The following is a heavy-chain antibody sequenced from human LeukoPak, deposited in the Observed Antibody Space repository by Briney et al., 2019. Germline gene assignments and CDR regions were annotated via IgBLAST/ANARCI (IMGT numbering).Heavy chain of an antibody. J-gene: IGHJ4*02. CDR3: ARDRGSSGWYEFDY. CDR1: GFTFSSYW. D-gene: IGHD6-19*01. Sequence: PGGSLRLSCAASGFTFSSYWMSWVRQAPGKGLEWVASIKPDGSEKYYVDSVKGRFTISRDSAKNSLYLQMNTLRAEDTAVYYCARDRGSSGWYEFDYWGQGTLVTVSS. CDR2: IKPDGSEK. V-gene: IGHV3-7*01.